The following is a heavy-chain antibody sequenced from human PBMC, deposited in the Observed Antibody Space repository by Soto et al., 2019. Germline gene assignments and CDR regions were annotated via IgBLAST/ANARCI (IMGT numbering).Heavy chain of an antibody. Sequence: ASVKVSCKASGYTFTSYAMHWVRQAPGQRLEWMGRIIPILGIANYAQKFQGRVTITADKSTSTAYMELSSLRSEDTAVYYCARDPGLAARHDYWGQGTLVTVSS. V-gene: IGHV1-69*04. D-gene: IGHD6-6*01. J-gene: IGHJ4*02. CDR3: ARDPGLAARHDY. CDR1: GYTFTSYA. CDR2: IIPILGIA.